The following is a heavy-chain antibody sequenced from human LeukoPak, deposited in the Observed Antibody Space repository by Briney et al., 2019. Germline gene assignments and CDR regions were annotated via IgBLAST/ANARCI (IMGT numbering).Heavy chain of an antibody. V-gene: IGHV4-39*07. CDR3: VREGWQWLVHAFDI. J-gene: IGHJ3*02. CDR2: IYYSGST. CDR1: GGSISSSSHY. Sequence: PSETLSLTCTVSGGSISSSSHYWGWIRQPPGKGLEWIGNIYYSGSTYYKSSLKSRVTISVGTSKNQFSLKLSSVTAADTAVYYCVREGWQWLVHAFDIWGQGTMVTGSS. D-gene: IGHD6-19*01.